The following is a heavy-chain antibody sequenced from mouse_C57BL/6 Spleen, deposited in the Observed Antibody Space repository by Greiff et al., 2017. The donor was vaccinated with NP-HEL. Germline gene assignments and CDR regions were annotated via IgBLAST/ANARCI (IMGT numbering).Heavy chain of an antibody. D-gene: IGHD1-3*01. CDR3: AREGGKDYAMDY. CDR2: IYPGSGST. V-gene: IGHV1-55*01. CDR1: GYTFTSYW. J-gene: IGHJ4*01. Sequence: VQLQQPGAELVKPGASVKMSCKASGYTFTSYWITWVKQRPGQGLEWIGDIYPGSGSTNYNEKFKSKATLTVYTSSSTAYMQLSSLTSEDSAVYYCAREGGKDYAMDYWGQGTSVTVSS.